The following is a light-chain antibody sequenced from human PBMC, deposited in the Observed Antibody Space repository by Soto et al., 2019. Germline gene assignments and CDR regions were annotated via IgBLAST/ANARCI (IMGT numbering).Light chain of an antibody. CDR2: ETS. J-gene: IGKJ2*01. CDR1: QAIGYR. V-gene: IGKV1-17*01. Sequence: DVQMTQSPSSLSASVGDRVTITCRASQAIGYRLGWYQQKPGKVPKRLIYETSRLQGGVPSRCSGAGSVTDFTLTISGLQPEDFATYYCVQHSDYPFTFGQGTNLDI. CDR3: VQHSDYPFT.